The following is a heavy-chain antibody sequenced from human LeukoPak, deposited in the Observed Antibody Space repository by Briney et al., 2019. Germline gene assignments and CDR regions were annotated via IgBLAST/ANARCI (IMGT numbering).Heavy chain of an antibody. Sequence: SETLSLTCAVYGGSFSGYYWSWIRQPPGKGLEWIGEINHSGSTNYNPSLKSRVTISVDTSKNQFSLKLSSVTAADTAVYYCARAPLSSGWYGDYWGQGTLVTVSS. CDR3: ARAPLSSGWYGDY. CDR2: INHSGST. D-gene: IGHD6-19*01. V-gene: IGHV4-34*01. J-gene: IGHJ4*02. CDR1: GGSFSGYY.